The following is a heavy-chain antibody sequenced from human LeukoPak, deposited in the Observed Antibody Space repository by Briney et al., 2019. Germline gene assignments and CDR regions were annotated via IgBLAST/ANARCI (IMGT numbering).Heavy chain of an antibody. J-gene: IGHJ4*02. CDR3: AKERDPYDSSGYQDY. CDR1: GFTLSSYA. Sequence: GGCLRLACAASGFTLSSYAMRWVRQAPGKGGGWDSAISGSGGSTYYADSVKGRFPISRHNSKNTLYLQMNSLRAEDTAVYYCAKERDPYDSSGYQDYWGQGTLVTVSS. V-gene: IGHV3-23*01. D-gene: IGHD3-22*01. CDR2: ISGSGGST.